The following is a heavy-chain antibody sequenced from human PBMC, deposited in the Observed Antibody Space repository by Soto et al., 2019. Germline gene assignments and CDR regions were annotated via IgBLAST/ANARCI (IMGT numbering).Heavy chain of an antibody. D-gene: IGHD3-16*02. CDR1: GGSISSYY. V-gene: IGHV4-59*01. J-gene: IGHJ3*02. CDR2: IYYSGST. CDR3: AAGITFGGVIVDAFDI. Sequence: QVQLQESGPGLVKPSETLSLTCTVSGGSISSYYWSWIRQPPGKGLAWIGYIYYSGSTNYNPSLKSRVTISVDTSKDQFTLKLSSVTAADTAVYYCAAGITFGGVIVDAFDIWGQGTMVTVSS.